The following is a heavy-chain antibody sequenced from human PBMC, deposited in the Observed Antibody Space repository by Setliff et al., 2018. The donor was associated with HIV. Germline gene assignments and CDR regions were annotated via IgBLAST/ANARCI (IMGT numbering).Heavy chain of an antibody. V-gene: IGHV5-10-1*01. CDR3: ARGFYGDYYFDY. Sequence: GESLKISCKCSGFNFGNYWISWVRQMPGKGLEWMARIDPDDPSDSYTKYSPSFQGHVTVSADKSISNAHLQWNSLKASDTAMYYCARGFYGDYYFDYWGQGTLVTVSS. CDR1: GFNFGNYW. CDR2: IDPDDPSDSYT. J-gene: IGHJ4*02. D-gene: IGHD4-17*01.